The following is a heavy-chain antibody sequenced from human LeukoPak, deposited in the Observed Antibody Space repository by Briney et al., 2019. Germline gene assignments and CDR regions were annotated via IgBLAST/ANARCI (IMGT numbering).Heavy chain of an antibody. CDR2: IYYSGST. V-gene: IGHV4-39*02. CDR1: GGSISSSSYY. D-gene: IGHD5-24*01. J-gene: IGHJ5*02. Sequence: PSETLSLTCTVSGGSISSSSYYWGWIRQPPGKGLEWIGSIYYSGSTYYNPSLKCRVTISVDTSKNQFSLKLSSVTAADTAEYYCARDGMATISVWFDPWGQGTLVTVSS. CDR3: ARDGMATISVWFDP.